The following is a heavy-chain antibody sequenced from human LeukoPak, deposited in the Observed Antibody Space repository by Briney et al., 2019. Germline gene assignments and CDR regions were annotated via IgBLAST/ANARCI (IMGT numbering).Heavy chain of an antibody. J-gene: IGHJ4*02. CDR1: GFTFSHYV. CDR3: AKRRDSSYWSDY. Sequence: GGSLRLSCAASGFTFSHYVMHWVRQTPGKGLEWVARISYDGSTKYYADSVKGRFTISRDNSNNTLYLQMNGARAEDTAVYYCAKRRDSSYWSDYWGQGTLVTVSS. CDR2: ISYDGSTK. V-gene: IGHV3-30*18. D-gene: IGHD6-19*01.